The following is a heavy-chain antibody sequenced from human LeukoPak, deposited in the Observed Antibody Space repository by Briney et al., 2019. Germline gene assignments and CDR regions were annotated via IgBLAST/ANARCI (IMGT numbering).Heavy chain of an antibody. Sequence: PSETLSLTCAVYGGSFCGYYWSWIRQPPGKGLEWIGEINHSGSTNYNPSLKSRVTISVDTSKNQFSLKLSSVTAADTAVYYCARTTVTKFDAFDYWGQGTLVTVSS. CDR3: ARTTVTKFDAFDY. J-gene: IGHJ4*02. CDR2: INHSGST. D-gene: IGHD4-17*01. CDR1: GGSFCGYY. V-gene: IGHV4-34*01.